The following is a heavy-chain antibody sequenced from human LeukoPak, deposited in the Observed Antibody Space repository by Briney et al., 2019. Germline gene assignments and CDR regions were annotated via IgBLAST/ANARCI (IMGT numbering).Heavy chain of an antibody. D-gene: IGHD3-10*01. CDR2: IYYSGST. CDR1: GGSISSYY. Sequence: SETLSLTCTVSGGSISSYYWSWIRQPPGKGLEWIGYIYYSGSTNYNPSPKSRVTISVDTSKNQFSLKLSSVTAADTAVYYCAVGYYYGSGSSRNNWFDPWGLGTLVTVSS. V-gene: IGHV4-59*01. CDR3: AVGYYYGSGSSRNNWFDP. J-gene: IGHJ5*02.